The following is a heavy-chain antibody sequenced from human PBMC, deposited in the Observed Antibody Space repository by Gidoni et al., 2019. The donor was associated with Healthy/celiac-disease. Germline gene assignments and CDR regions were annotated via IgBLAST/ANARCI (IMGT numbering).Heavy chain of an antibody. V-gene: IGHV4-31*03. Sequence: QVQLQESGPGLVKPSQTLALTGTVSGSSISSGGYYWSWIRQHPGKGLEWIGYIYYSGSTYYNPSLKRRVTIAVDSSKHQFSLKLSSVTAADTAVYYCARAPGITRFDYWGQGTLVTVSS. J-gene: IGHJ4*02. CDR2: IYYSGST. CDR3: ARAPGITRFDY. D-gene: IGHD3-10*01. CDR1: GSSISSGGYY.